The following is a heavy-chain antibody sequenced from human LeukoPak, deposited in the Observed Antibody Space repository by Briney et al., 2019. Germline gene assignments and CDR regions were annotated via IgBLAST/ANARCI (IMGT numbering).Heavy chain of an antibody. D-gene: IGHD2-2*03. V-gene: IGHV3-11*01. CDR1: GFTFSDYY. CDR2: ISSSGSTI. CDR3: ARDGYCSSTSCYYYYYGMDV. Sequence: PGGSLRLSCAASGFTFSDYYMSWIRQAPGNGLEWVSYISSSGSTIYYADSVKGRFTISGDNAKNSLYLQMNSLRAEDTAVYYCARDGYCSSTSCYYYYYGMDVWGQGTTVTVSS. J-gene: IGHJ6*02.